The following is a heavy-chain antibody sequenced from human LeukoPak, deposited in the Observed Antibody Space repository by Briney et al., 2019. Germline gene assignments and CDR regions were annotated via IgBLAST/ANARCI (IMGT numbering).Heavy chain of an antibody. V-gene: IGHV4-34*01. CDR1: VGSFSTYY. J-gene: IGHJ1*01. D-gene: IGHD6-19*01. CDR3: ARPGGRSGLAEYFQH. CDR2: INHTGST. Sequence: PSETLSLTCAVYVGSFSTYYWSWIRQPPGKGLEWVGEINHTGSTNYNPSLKSRVTISVDTSKNQFSLKLTSVTAADTAVYYCARPGGRSGLAEYFQHWGQGTLVTVSS.